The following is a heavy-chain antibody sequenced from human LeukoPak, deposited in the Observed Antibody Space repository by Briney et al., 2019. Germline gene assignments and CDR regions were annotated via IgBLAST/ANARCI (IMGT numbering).Heavy chain of an antibody. J-gene: IGHJ5*02. V-gene: IGHV3-7*01. Sequence: GGSLRLSCGASGFTFSSYWMSWVRQAPGKGLEWVANIKQDGSYIYYVDSVKGRFTISRDNAKNSLFLQMNSLRVEDTAVYYCASSYYYDSSGCPFDPWGQGTLVTVSS. D-gene: IGHD3-22*01. CDR2: IKQDGSYI. CDR1: GFTFSSYW. CDR3: ASSYYYDSSGCPFDP.